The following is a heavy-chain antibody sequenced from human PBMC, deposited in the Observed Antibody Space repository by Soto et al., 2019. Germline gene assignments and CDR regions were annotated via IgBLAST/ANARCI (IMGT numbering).Heavy chain of an antibody. CDR1: GYTFTSYA. CDR3: ATGLSRVIAPGAEYFQH. D-gene: IGHD2-21*01. J-gene: IGHJ1*01. CDR2: INAGNGNT. V-gene: IGHV1-3*01. Sequence: ASVKVSCKASGYTFTSYAMHWVRQAPGQRFEWMGWINAGNGNTKYSQKFQGRVTITRDTSASTAYMELSSLRSEDTAVYYCATGLSRVIAPGAEYFQHWGQGTLVTVSS.